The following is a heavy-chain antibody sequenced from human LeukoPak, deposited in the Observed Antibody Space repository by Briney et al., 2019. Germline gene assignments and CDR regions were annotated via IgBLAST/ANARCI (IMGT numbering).Heavy chain of an antibody. CDR3: ASCGGDCYSNYFDY. J-gene: IGHJ4*02. CDR1: GYSFTNYW. V-gene: IGHV5-51*01. D-gene: IGHD2-21*02. CDR2: IYPGDSET. Sequence: GESLKISCKGSGYSFTNYWIGWVRQMPGEGLEWMGIIYPGDSETRYSPSLQGQVTISADKSISTAYLQWSSLKASDTAMYYCASCGGDCYSNYFDYWGQGTLVTVSS.